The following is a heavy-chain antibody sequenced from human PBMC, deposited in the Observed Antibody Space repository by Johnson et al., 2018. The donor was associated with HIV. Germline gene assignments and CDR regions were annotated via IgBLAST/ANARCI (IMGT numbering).Heavy chain of an antibody. V-gene: IGHV3-66*01. CDR3: ARDAPNFFDSSGVRDDAFDI. Sequence: VQLVESGGGLVQPGGSLRLSCAASGFTVSRNYMSWVRQAPGKGLEWVSVIYSGGTTYYADSVKGRFTISRDTSENTVHLQMNDLRAEDTAVYFCARDAPNFFDSSGVRDDAFDIWGPGTMVTVSS. J-gene: IGHJ3*02. CDR1: GFTVSRNY. CDR2: IYSGGTT. D-gene: IGHD3-22*01.